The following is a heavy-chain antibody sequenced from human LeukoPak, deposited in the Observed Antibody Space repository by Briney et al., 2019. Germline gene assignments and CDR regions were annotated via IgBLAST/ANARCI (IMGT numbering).Heavy chain of an antibody. CDR2: IYPGDSDT. CDR1: GYNFTSYW. D-gene: IGHD1-26*01. J-gene: IGHJ5*02. Sequence: GESLKISCRGSGYNFTSYWIGWVRQMPGKGLEWMGIIYPGDSDTRYSPSFQGQVTISADKSISTAYLQWSSLKASDTAMYYCARHGGSYGGWDNWFDPWGQGTLVTVSS. V-gene: IGHV5-51*01. CDR3: ARHGGSYGGWDNWFDP.